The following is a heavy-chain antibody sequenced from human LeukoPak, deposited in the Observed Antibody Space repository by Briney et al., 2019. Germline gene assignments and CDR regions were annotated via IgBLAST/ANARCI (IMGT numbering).Heavy chain of an antibody. CDR2: ISSSSSTI. CDR3: ARDRYDILTAFDY. Sequence: GGSLRLSCAASGFTFSSYSMNWVRQAPGKGLEWVSYISSSSSTIYYADSVKGRFTISRDNAKNSLYLQMNSLRAEDTAVYYCARDRYDILTAFDYWGQGTLVTVSS. D-gene: IGHD3-9*01. V-gene: IGHV3-48*01. J-gene: IGHJ4*02. CDR1: GFTFSSYS.